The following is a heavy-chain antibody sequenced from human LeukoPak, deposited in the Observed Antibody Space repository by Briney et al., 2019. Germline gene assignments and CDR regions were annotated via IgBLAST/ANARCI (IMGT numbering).Heavy chain of an antibody. Sequence: ASVKVSCKASGYTFTSYAMNWVRQAPGQGLEWMGWINTNIGNPTYAQGFTGRFVFSLDTSVSTAYLQISSLKAEDTAVYYCARGDDILTGSHLSMDVWGQGTTVTVSS. CDR1: GYTFTSYA. V-gene: IGHV7-4-1*02. CDR2: INTNIGNP. CDR3: ARGDDILTGSHLSMDV. D-gene: IGHD3-9*01. J-gene: IGHJ6*02.